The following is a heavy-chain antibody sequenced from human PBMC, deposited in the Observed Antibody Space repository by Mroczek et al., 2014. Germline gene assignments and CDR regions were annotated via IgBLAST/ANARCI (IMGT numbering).Heavy chain of an antibody. V-gene: IGHV4-31*03. D-gene: IGHD5-18*01. CDR1: GGSISSGGYY. CDR2: IYYSGST. CDR3: ARAPPPPRGYSYGVCFDY. Sequence: QVQLQESGPGLVKPSQTLSLTCTVSGGSISSGGYYWSWIRQHPGKGLEWIGYIYYSGSTYYNPSLKSRVTISVDTSKNQFSLKLSSVTAADTAVYYCARAPPPPRGYSYGVCFDYWGQGTLVTVS. J-gene: IGHJ4*02.